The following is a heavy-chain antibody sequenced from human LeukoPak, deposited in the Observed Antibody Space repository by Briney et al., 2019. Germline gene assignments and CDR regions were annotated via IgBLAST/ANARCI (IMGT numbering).Heavy chain of an antibody. V-gene: IGHV4-59*08. J-gene: IGHJ5*02. CDR1: GGSISSYY. Sequence: SETLSLTCTVSGGSISSYYWSWIRQPPGKGLEWIGYIYYSGSTNYNPSLKSRVTISEDTSKNQFSLKLRSVTAADTAVYYCARRDSSSWRNWFDPWGRGTLVTVSS. CDR3: ARRDSSSWRNWFDP. CDR2: IYYSGST. D-gene: IGHD6-13*01.